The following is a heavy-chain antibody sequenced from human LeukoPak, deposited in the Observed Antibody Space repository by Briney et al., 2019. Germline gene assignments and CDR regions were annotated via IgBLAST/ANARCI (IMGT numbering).Heavy chain of an antibody. CDR2: ISHNGGST. Sequence: GGSLRLSCAASGFTFSSYAMHWVRQAPGKGLEYVSGISHNGGSTYYANSVRGRFTISRDISKNTKYLQLGSLRAEDMAVYYCAKEGRDYDILTGYYPSGFDYWGQGTLVTVSS. V-gene: IGHV3-64*01. CDR1: GFTFSSYA. D-gene: IGHD3-9*01. CDR3: AKEGRDYDILTGYYPSGFDY. J-gene: IGHJ4*02.